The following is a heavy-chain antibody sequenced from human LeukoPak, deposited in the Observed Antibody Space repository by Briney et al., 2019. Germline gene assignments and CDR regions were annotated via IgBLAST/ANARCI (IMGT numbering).Heavy chain of an antibody. CDR1: GFTFSSYA. V-gene: IGHV3-64*02. Sequence: GGSLRLSCAASGFTFSSYAMHWVRQAPGKGLEYVSAISSNGGSTYYADSVKGRFTISRDNSKNTLYLQMGSLRAEDMAVYYCARGVRGYGYVAFGPFDYWGQGTLVTVSS. CDR3: ARGVRGYGYVAFGPFDY. D-gene: IGHD5-18*01. CDR2: ISSNGGST. J-gene: IGHJ4*02.